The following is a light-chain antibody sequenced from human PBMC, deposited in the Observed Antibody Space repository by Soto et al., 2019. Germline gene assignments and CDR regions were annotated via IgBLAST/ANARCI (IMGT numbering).Light chain of an antibody. Sequence: DIVMTQSPDSLAVSLGERATINCKSSQSVLYSSNNKNYLAWYQQKPGQHPKLLIYWASTRESGVPDRFSGSGSGTDFTLTISRLQADNVAVYYCQQYYSTPITFGQGTRLEIK. CDR1: QSVLYSSNNKNY. CDR2: WAS. CDR3: QQYYSTPIT. J-gene: IGKJ5*01. V-gene: IGKV4-1*01.